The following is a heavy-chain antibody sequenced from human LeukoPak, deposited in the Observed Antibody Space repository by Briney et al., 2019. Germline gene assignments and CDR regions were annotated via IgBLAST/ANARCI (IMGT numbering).Heavy chain of an antibody. Sequence: GASVKVSCKASGYTFTSYGISWVRQAPGQGLEWMGWISAYNGNTNYAQKLQGRVTMTTDTSTSTAYMELRSLRSDDTVVYYCARDSQDYYDFWSGYLRNWFDPWGQGALVTVSS. CDR1: GYTFTSYG. CDR3: ARDSQDYYDFWSGYLRNWFDP. CDR2: ISAYNGNT. V-gene: IGHV1-18*01. J-gene: IGHJ5*02. D-gene: IGHD3-3*01.